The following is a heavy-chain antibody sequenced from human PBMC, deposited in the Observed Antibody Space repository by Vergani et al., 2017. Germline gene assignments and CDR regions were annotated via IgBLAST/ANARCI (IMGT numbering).Heavy chain of an antibody. CDR3: ARHTTYTDS. J-gene: IGHJ4*02. V-gene: IGHV5-51*01. CDR2: IYPADSDT. Sequence: EVELVQSGPEMRKPGESLKISCKRSEYSFGNYWIGWVRQMPGKGLEWMGIIYPADSDTTYSPSFQGQVTNSADKSISPAFLQWDSLKASDTALYYCARHTTYTDSWGQGTLVTVSS. CDR1: EYSFGNYW. D-gene: IGHD1-1*01.